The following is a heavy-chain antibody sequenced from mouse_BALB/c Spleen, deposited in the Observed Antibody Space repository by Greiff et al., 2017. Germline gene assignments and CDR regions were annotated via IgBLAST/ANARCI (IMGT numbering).Heavy chain of an antibody. J-gene: IGHJ3*01. CDR2: ISSGGGSI. CDR1: GFAFSSYD. D-gene: IGHD1-1*01. V-gene: IGHV5-12-1*01. Sequence: EVMLVESGGGLVKPGGSLKLSCAASGFAFSSYDMSWVRQTPEKRLEWVAYISSGGGSIYYPDTVKGRFTISRDNAKNTLYLQMSSLKSEDTAMYYCARHGIITTVVESYWGQGTLVTVSA. CDR3: ARHGIITTVVESY.